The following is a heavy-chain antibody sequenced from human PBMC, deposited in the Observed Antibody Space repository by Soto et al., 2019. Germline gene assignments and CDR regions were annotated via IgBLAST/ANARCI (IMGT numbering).Heavy chain of an antibody. D-gene: IGHD3-22*01. Sequence: ASVKVSCKASGGTFSSYAISWVRQAPGQGLEWMGGIIPILGIANYAQKFQGRVTITEDKSTSTAYMELSSLRSEDTAVYYCASPTSERVGKTDSSGYYYWFDPWGQGTLVTVSS. J-gene: IGHJ5*02. CDR2: IIPILGIA. CDR1: GGTFSSYA. V-gene: IGHV1-69*10. CDR3: ASPTSERVGKTDSSGYYYWFDP.